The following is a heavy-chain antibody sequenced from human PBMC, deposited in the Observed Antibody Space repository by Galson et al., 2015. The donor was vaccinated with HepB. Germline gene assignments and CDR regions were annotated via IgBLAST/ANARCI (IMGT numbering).Heavy chain of an antibody. CDR2: ISSSSSTI. Sequence: SLRLSCAASGFTFSSYSMNWVRQAPGKGLEWVSYISSSSSTIYYADSVKGRFTISRDNAKNSLYLQMNSLRDEDAAVYYCARTPLEESWFGEESEYGMDVWGQGTTVTVSS. V-gene: IGHV3-48*02. D-gene: IGHD3-10*01. CDR1: GFTFSSYS. CDR3: ARTPLEESWFGEESEYGMDV. J-gene: IGHJ6*02.